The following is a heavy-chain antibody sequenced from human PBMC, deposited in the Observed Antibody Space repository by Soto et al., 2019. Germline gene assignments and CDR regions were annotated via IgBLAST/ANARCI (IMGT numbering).Heavy chain of an antibody. D-gene: IGHD6-13*01. CDR3: AAGEASSRNLAPYYLDF. CDR2: IHYSGTT. V-gene: IGHV4-59*01. J-gene: IGHJ4*02. CDR1: GGSMRNYF. Sequence: TSETLSLTCTASGGSMRNYFWTWIRQPPGKGLEWIGYIHYSGTTSFFPSYNPSLRSRATISEDTSKNQFSLKLLSVTTADTAVYFCAAGEASSRNLAPYYLDFWGQGTLVTVSS.